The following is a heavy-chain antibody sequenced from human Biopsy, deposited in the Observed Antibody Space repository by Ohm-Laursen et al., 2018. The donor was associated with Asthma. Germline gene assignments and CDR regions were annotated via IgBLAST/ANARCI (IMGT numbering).Heavy chain of an antibody. D-gene: IGHD3-3*01. V-gene: IGHV1-3*01. Sequence: GASVKVSCKASGYTFINYAIHWVRQAPGQRLEWMGWINAGNGNTKYSQKFQGRVTITRNTSASKAYMDLRSLRFKDTAVYYGARPNYDFWPGRFKDAFAIWAKGQWSPSLQ. CDR2: INAGNGNT. CDR3: ARPNYDFWPGRFKDAFAI. J-gene: IGHJ3*02. CDR1: GYTFINYA.